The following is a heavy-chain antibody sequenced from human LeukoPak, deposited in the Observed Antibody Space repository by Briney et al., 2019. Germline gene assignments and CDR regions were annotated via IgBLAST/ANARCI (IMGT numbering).Heavy chain of an antibody. J-gene: IGHJ6*03. CDR1: GGSISSSSYY. CDR2: IYTSGST. D-gene: IGHD4-17*01. Sequence: SETLSLTCTVSGGSISSSSYYWSWIRQPAGKGLEWIGRIYTSGSTNYNPSLKSRVTISVDTSKNQFSLKLSSVTAADTAVYYCARGDPYGDYFRNYYYYMDVWGKGTTVTISS. CDR3: ARGDPYGDYFRNYYYYMDV. V-gene: IGHV4-61*02.